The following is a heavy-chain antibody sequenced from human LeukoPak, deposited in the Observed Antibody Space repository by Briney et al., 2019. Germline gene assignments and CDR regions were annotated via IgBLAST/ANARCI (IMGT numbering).Heavy chain of an antibody. J-gene: IGHJ3*02. CDR1: GYSFIRYW. D-gene: IGHD2-2*01. Sequence: GESLKISCKGPGYSFIRYWIGWVRQMPGKGLEWMGIIYPGDSDTRYSPSFQGQVTISADKSISTAYLQWSSLKASDTAMYYCARIVVVPAAMEVDAFDIWGRGTMVTVSS. CDR3: ARIVVVPAAMEVDAFDI. V-gene: IGHV5-51*01. CDR2: IYPGDSDT.